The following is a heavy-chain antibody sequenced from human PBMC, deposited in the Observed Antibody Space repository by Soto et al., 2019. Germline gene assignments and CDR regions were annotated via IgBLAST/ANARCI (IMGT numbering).Heavy chain of an antibody. J-gene: IGHJ4*02. V-gene: IGHV4-39*01. CDR3: ARRRHGVVDTAMDY. Sequence: SETLSLTCTVSGGSISSSSYYWGWIRQPPGKGLEWIGSIYYSGSTYYNPSLKSRVTISVDTSKNQFSLKLSSVTAADTAVYYCARRRHGVVDTAMDYWGQGTLVTVSS. CDR2: IYYSGST. D-gene: IGHD5-18*01. CDR1: GGSISSSSYY.